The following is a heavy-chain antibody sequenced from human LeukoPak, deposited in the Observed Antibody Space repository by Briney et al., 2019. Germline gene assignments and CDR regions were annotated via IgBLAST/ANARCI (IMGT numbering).Heavy chain of an antibody. CDR1: GGSFSGYY. D-gene: IGHD3-3*01. Sequence: SETLSLTCAVYGGSFSGYYWSWIRQPPGKGLEWIGEINHSGSTNYNPSLKSRVTISVDTSKNQFSPKLSSVTAADTAVYYCARAEEDYDFWSGYYRQNDAFDIWGQGTMVTVSS. V-gene: IGHV4-34*01. CDR2: INHSGST. J-gene: IGHJ3*02. CDR3: ARAEEDYDFWSGYYRQNDAFDI.